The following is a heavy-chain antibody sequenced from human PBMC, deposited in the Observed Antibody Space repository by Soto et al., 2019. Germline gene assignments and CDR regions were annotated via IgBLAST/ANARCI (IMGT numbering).Heavy chain of an antibody. CDR1: GYTFTAYY. V-gene: IGHV1-2*02. Sequence: ASVKVSCKASGYTFTAYYMHWVRQAPGQGLEWMGWINPNSGGTDYAQKFQGRVTMTRDTSISTAYMELSSLRSDDTAVYYCARDVEIVIIPATLLDVWRQGTTVTVSS. D-gene: IGHD2-2*03. J-gene: IGHJ6*02. CDR2: INPNSGGT. CDR3: ARDVEIVIIPATLLDV.